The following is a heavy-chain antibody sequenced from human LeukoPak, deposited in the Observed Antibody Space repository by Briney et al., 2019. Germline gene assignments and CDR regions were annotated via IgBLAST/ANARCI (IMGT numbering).Heavy chain of an antibody. CDR2: IHYRGST. V-gene: IGHV4-39*01. CDR3: ARVYTVMGATTVDHYYYYMDV. CDR1: GGSISRSSNY. Sequence: SETVSLTCSVSGGSISRSSNYWGWIRQPPGKGLEWIGNIHYRGSTYYNPSLKSRVTISVDTSKNKFSLKLSSVTAADTAVYYCARVYTVMGATTVDHYYYYMDVWGKGTTVTVSS. D-gene: IGHD5-18*01. J-gene: IGHJ6*03.